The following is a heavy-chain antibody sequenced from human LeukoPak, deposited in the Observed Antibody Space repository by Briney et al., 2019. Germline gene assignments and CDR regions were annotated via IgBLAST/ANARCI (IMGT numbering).Heavy chain of an antibody. J-gene: IGHJ3*02. CDR2: IISKTDGGTT. D-gene: IGHD1-26*01. V-gene: IGHV3-15*01. CDR1: GFTFSNAW. Sequence: PGGSLRLSCAASGFTFSNAWMSWVRQAPGKGLGGVGRIISKTDGGTTDYAAPVKGRFTITRDDSKNTMYLQMNSLKTEDTAVYYCTTESDSGSSLDAFDIWGQGTMVTVSS. CDR3: TTESDSGSSLDAFDI.